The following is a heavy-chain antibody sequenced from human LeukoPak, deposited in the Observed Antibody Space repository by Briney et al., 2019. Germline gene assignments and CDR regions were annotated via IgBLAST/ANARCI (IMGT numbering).Heavy chain of an antibody. CDR2: ISGTSSYI. CDR3: AREPASGRTRGDGFFDY. CDR1: GFIFSSYN. J-gene: IGHJ4*02. Sequence: GGSLRLSCAASGFIFSSYNMNWVRQAPGKGLEWVSSISGTSSYIFYGDSVRGRFTISRDNTKNSLYLQMNSLRAEDTAVYYCAREPASGRTRGDGFFDYWGQGTLVTVSS. D-gene: IGHD3-10*01. V-gene: IGHV3-21*06.